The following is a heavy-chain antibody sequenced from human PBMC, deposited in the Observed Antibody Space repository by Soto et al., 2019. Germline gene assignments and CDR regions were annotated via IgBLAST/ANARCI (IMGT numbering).Heavy chain of an antibody. J-gene: IGHJ4*02. CDR3: ARDPPADSGDPPFDS. D-gene: IGHD4-17*01. V-gene: IGHV3-30-3*01. Sequence: QVQLVESGGGVVQPGRSLRLSCAASGFSLSSSAMHWVRQAPGKGLEWVAGISYDGGSKYYADSVKGRFTISRDNSKNTLYLQMNSLRGEDTAVYYCARDPPADSGDPPFDSWGQGTLVTVSS. CDR2: ISYDGGSK. CDR1: GFSLSSSA.